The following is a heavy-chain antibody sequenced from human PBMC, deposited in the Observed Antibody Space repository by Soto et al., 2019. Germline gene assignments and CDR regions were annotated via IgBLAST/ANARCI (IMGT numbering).Heavy chain of an antibody. CDR2: IIPILGIA. D-gene: IGHD3-22*01. V-gene: IGHV1-69*02. Sequence: QVQLVQSGAEVKRPGSSVKVSCKASGDTFSSYTISWVRQAPGQGLEWMGRIIPILGIANYAQKFQGRVTITADKSTSTAYMELSSLRSEDTAVYYCARVGFNGVITNCWGQGTLVTVSS. CDR3: ARVGFNGVITNC. J-gene: IGHJ4*02. CDR1: GDTFSSYT.